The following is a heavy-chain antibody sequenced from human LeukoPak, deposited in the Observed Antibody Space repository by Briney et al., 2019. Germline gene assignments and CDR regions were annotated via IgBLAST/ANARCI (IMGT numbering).Heavy chain of an antibody. V-gene: IGHV1-46*01. CDR1: GYTFTSYY. CDR2: INPSGGST. J-gene: IGHJ3*02. Sequence: ASVKVSCTASGYTFTSYYMHWVRQAPGQGLEWMGIINPSGGSTSYAQKFQGRVTMTRDTSTSTVYMELSSLRSEDTAVYYCARSTVAGLQQDAFDIWGQGTMVTVSS. CDR3: ARSTVAGLQQDAFDI. D-gene: IGHD6-19*01.